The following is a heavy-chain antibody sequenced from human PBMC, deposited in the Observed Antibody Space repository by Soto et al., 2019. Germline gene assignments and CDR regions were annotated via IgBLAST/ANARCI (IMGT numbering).Heavy chain of an antibody. D-gene: IGHD3-22*01. CDR1: GGTFSSYT. Sequence: SVQVSCKASGGTFSSYTISWVRQAPGQGLEWMGRIIPILGIANYAQKFQGRVTITADKSTSTAYMELSSLRSEDTAVYYCARDFYSSGYYDYYYYGMDVWAKGPRSPSP. J-gene: IGHJ6*02. V-gene: IGHV1-69*04. CDR2: IIPILGIA. CDR3: ARDFYSSGYYDYYYYGMDV.